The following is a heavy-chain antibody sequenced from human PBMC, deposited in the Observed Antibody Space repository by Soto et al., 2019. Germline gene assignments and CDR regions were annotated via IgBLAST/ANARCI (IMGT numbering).Heavy chain of an antibody. Sequence: EVQLVESGGGLVKAGGSLRLSCAASGFTFSDYSINWVRQAPGKGLEWVSTISRIHKIYYADSVKGRFTISRDNAQNSLYLQMNSLRGEETAVYYCARDLRTVAAYGFDIWGRGTMVTVSS. CDR3: ARDLRTVAAYGFDI. CDR2: ISRIHKI. V-gene: IGHV3-21*01. D-gene: IGHD4-4*01. CDR1: GFTFSDYS. J-gene: IGHJ3*02.